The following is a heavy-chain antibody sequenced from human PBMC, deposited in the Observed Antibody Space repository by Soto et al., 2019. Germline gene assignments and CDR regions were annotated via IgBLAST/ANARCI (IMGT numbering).Heavy chain of an antibody. CDR3: SRRAPEGFDP. Sequence: TLSLTCAVSGGSIGTSAYYWGWIRQAPGKGLEWIGSINHSGNTYLSPSLKDRVTMSVDTSKNSFSLKLRSATAADTGLYYCSRRAPEGFDPWGQGTLVTVSS. J-gene: IGHJ5*02. CDR2: INHSGNT. CDR1: GGSIGTSAYY. V-gene: IGHV4-39*01.